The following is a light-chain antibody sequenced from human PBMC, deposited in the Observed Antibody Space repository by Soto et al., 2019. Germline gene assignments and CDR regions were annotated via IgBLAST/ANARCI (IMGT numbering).Light chain of an antibody. J-gene: IGLJ2*01. CDR3: SSYTSSSTLDVV. CDR1: SSDVCGYNY. V-gene: IGLV2-14*01. Sequence: QSALTQPASVSGSPGQSITISCTGTSSDVCGYNYVSWYQQHPGKAPKLMIYDVSNRPSGVSNRFSDSKSGNTASLTISGLQAEDEADYYCSSYTSSSTLDVVFGGGTKLTVL. CDR2: DVS.